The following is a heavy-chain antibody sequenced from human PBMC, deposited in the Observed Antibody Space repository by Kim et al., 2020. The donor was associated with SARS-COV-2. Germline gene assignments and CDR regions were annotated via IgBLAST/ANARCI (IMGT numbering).Heavy chain of an antibody. CDR3: AISSGWYPYFDY. J-gene: IGHJ4*02. Sequence: YYADSVKGRFTISRDNSKNTLYLQMNSLRAEDTAVYYCAISSGWYPYFDYWGQGTLVTVSS. V-gene: IGHV3-33*01. D-gene: IGHD6-19*01.